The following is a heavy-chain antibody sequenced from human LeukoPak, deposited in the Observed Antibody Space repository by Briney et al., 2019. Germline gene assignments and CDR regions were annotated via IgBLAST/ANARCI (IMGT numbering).Heavy chain of an antibody. Sequence: GGSLRLSCAASGFTFSTYSMTWVRQTPGKGLEWIAYISSSGHTIYYAESVKGRFTISRDNAKNSVYLQMDGLRVDDTAVYYCARDRYGDYCHDSWGQGTLVTVSS. J-gene: IGHJ4*02. D-gene: IGHD4-17*01. V-gene: IGHV3-48*04. CDR1: GFTFSTYS. CDR3: ARDRYGDYCHDS. CDR2: ISSSGHTI.